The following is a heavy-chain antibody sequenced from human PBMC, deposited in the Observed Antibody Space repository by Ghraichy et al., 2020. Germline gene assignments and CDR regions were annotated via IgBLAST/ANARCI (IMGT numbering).Heavy chain of an antibody. CDR3: ARGRATAGTPIDY. J-gene: IGHJ4*02. CDR1: GGSFSGYY. D-gene: IGHD6-13*01. V-gene: IGHV4-34*01. Sequence: SETLSLTCAVFGGSFSGYYWTWIRQPPGKGLEGIGEINHSGSTSYNPSLKSRIIISVDTSKNQFSLNLISVTAADTAIYFCARGRATAGTPIDYWGQGTLVTVSS. CDR2: INHSGST.